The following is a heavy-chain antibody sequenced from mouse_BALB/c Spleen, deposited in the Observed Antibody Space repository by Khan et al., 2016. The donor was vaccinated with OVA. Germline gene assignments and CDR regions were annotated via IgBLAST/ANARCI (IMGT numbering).Heavy chain of an antibody. CDR3: ARWFAY. Sequence: EVQLQESGPGLVKPSQSLSLTCTVTGYSITSDYAWNWIRQFPGNKLEWMGYITYSGSTSYTPSLKGRISITRDTSKNQFFLQLNSVTTEDTATXYCARWFAYWGQGTLVTVSA. CDR1: GYSITSDYA. V-gene: IGHV3-2*02. J-gene: IGHJ3*01. CDR2: ITYSGST.